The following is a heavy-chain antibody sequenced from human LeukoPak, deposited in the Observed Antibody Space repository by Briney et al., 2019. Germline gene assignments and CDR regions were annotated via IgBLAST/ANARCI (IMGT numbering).Heavy chain of an antibody. CDR3: ARDNDYGGSAGAFDI. CDR1: GYSFTSYW. V-gene: IGHV5-51*01. Sequence: GESLKISCKGSGYSFTSYWIGWVRQMPGKGLEWMGIIYPGDSDTRYSPSFQGQVTISADKSISTAYLQWSSLKASDTAMYYCARDNDYGGSAGAFDIWGQGTMVTVSS. J-gene: IGHJ3*02. D-gene: IGHD4-23*01. CDR2: IYPGDSDT.